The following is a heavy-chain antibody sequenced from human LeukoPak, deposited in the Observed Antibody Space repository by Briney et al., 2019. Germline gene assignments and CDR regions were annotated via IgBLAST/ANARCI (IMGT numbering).Heavy chain of an antibody. CDR3: ARGGGGYCSSTSCYHHTPDDY. CDR2: INPNSGGT. D-gene: IGHD2-2*01. V-gene: IGHV1-2*02. Sequence: ASVKVSCKASGYTFTGYYMHWVRQAPGQGLEWMGWINPNSGGTNYAQKFQGRVTMTRDTSISTAYMELSRLRSDDTAAYYCARGGGGYCSSTSCYHHTPDDYWGQGTLVTVSS. J-gene: IGHJ4*02. CDR1: GYTFTGYY.